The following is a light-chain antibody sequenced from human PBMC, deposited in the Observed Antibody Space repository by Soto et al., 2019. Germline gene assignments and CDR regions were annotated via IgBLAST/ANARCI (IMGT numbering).Light chain of an antibody. Sequence: QSVLTQPPSVSGAPGQRVTISCTGSSSNIGAGYDVHWYQQLPGTAPKLLIYGNSNRPSGVPDRFSGSKSGTSASLAITGRQDEEEADYYCQSSDSSLSGGVFGGGTKVTVL. CDR1: SSNIGAGYD. CDR3: QSSDSSLSGGV. CDR2: GNS. J-gene: IGLJ3*02. V-gene: IGLV1-40*01.